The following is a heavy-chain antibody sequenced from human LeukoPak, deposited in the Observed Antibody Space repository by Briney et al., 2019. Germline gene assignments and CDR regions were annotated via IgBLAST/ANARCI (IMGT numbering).Heavy chain of an antibody. CDR2: IIPIFGTA. Sequence: SVKVSCKASGGTFSSYAFTWVRQAPGQGLEWMGGIIPIFGTANYAQKFQGRVSITADESTSTAYMELSSLRSENTAVYYCARRGSDCSGGNCYLGYSFDTWGQGTMVTVSS. CDR1: GGTFSSYA. J-gene: IGHJ3*02. D-gene: IGHD2-15*01. V-gene: IGHV1-69*01. CDR3: ARRGSDCSGGNCYLGYSFDT.